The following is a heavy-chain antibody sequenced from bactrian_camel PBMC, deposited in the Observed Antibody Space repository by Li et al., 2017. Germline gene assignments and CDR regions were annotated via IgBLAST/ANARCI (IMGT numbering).Heavy chain of an antibody. J-gene: IGHJ4*01. Sequence: VQLVESGGGSVQAGGSLRLSCAASESPDITYRMAWFRQVPSKEREGVAAVYTLGGRTYYSDSVKDRFPISRDSAKTTLYLQMNNLKPEDAAMYYCAAYIQVGLDPYDWGQGTQVTVS. CDR1: ESPDITYR. D-gene: IGHD1*01. CDR3: AAYIQVGLDPYD. CDR2: VYTLGGRT. V-gene: IGHV3S54*01.